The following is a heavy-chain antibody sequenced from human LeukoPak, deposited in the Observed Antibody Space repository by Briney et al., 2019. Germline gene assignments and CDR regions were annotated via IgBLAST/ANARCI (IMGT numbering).Heavy chain of an antibody. CDR2: INSDGSST. CDR3: AKAEATVTTRFDY. D-gene: IGHD4-17*01. V-gene: IGHV3-74*01. Sequence: PGGSLRLSCAASGFTFSSYWMHWVRQAPGKGLVWVSRINSDGSSTYYADSVKGRFTISRDNSKNTLYLQMNSLRAEDTAVYYCAKAEATVTTRFDYWGQGTLVTVSS. J-gene: IGHJ4*02. CDR1: GFTFSSYW.